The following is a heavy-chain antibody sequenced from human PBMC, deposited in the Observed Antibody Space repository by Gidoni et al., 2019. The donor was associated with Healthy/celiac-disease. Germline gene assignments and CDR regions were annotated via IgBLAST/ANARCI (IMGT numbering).Heavy chain of an antibody. J-gene: IGHJ4*02. CDR3: ARGGYHCSSTSCHADY. V-gene: IGHV1-69*01. CDR2: IIPIFGTA. Sequence: GGIIPIFGTANYAQKFQGRVTITADESTSTAYMELSSLRSEDTAVYYCARGGYHCSSTSCHADYWGQGTLVTVSS. D-gene: IGHD2-2*01.